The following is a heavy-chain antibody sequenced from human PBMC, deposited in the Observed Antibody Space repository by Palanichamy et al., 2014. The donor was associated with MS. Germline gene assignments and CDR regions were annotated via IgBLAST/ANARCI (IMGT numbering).Heavy chain of an antibody. CDR1: GGSIRSADYY. J-gene: IGHJ5*02. CDR3: ARAPYRERGVISLGVWFDP. D-gene: IGHD3-10*01. CDR2: IDYSGST. Sequence: QVQLQESGPGLVKPSQTLSLTCTVSGGSIRSADYYWSWIRQHPGKGLEWIGYIDYSGSTYYNPSLKSRLTISVDTSENQFSLRLRSVTAADTAVYYCARAPYRERGVISLGVWFDPWGPGTLVTVSS. V-gene: IGHV4-31*03.